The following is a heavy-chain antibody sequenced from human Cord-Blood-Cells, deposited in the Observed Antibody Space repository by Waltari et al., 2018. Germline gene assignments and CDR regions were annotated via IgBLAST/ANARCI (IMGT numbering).Heavy chain of an antibody. Sequence: EVQLVESGGGLVQPGGSLRLSCAASGFTFSSHWMSWVRQAPGKGLEWVANIKQDGSEKYYVDSVKGRFTISRDNAKNSLYLQMNSLRAEDTAVYYCARDHDYGDYYFDYWGQGTLVTVSS. V-gene: IGHV3-7*01. D-gene: IGHD4-17*01. CDR2: IKQDGSEK. CDR1: GFTFSSHW. J-gene: IGHJ4*02. CDR3: ARDHDYGDYYFDY.